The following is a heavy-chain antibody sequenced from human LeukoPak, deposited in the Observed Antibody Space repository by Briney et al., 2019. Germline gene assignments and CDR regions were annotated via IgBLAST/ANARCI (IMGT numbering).Heavy chain of an antibody. J-gene: IGHJ4*02. D-gene: IGHD5-12*01. CDR1: GFTFSSYW. CDR3: ARVYADIVATITGSRPHAGFDY. CDR2: IKQDGSEK. V-gene: IGHV3-7*03. Sequence: GGSLRLSCAASGFTFSSYWMSWVRQAPGKGLEWVANIKQDGSEKYYVDSVKGRFTISRDNAKNSLYLQMNSLRAEDTAVYYCARVYADIVATITGSRPHAGFDYWGQGTLVTVSS.